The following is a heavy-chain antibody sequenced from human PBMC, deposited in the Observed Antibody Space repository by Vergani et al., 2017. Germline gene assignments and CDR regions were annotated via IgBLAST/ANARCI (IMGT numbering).Heavy chain of an antibody. V-gene: IGHV4-30-2*01. CDR1: GDAISRDTYS. D-gene: IGHD3-3*01. Sequence: QLQLQESDSRLVNPSQTLSLTCTLSGDAISRDTYSWNWVRQPQGKRLGWIGSIYYSGTTYYNPSLGGRVTMSIDKSKNHFSLTLTSVTAADSSFYFCARRQTCYSRDGSTYFFYMDVWGKGTTVTVSS. CDR2: IYYSGTT. J-gene: IGHJ6*03. CDR3: ARRQTCYSRDGSTYFFYMDV.